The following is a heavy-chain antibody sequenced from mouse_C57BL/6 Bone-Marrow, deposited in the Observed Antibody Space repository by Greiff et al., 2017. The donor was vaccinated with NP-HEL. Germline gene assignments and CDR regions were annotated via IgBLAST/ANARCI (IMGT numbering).Heavy chain of an antibody. Sequence: QVQLQQSGAELARPGASVKLSCKASGYTFTSYGISWVKQRTGQGLEWIGEIYPRSGNTYYNEKFKGKATLTADKSSSTAYMELRSLTSEDSAVYFFARYYDYDGFAYWGQGTLVTVSA. CDR2: IYPRSGNT. V-gene: IGHV1-81*01. CDR3: ARYYDYDGFAY. CDR1: GYTFTSYG. D-gene: IGHD2-4*01. J-gene: IGHJ3*01.